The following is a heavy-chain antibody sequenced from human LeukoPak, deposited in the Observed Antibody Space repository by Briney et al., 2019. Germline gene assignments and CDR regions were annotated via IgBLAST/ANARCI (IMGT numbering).Heavy chain of an antibody. Sequence: PGGSLRLSCAASGFSFNNYAMSWVRQAPGKGLEWVSAITDSGGDTYHADSVKGRFTISRDNSKNTVYLQMNSLRVEDTAVYYCAKGGRGSRPYYFDFWGQEILVTVSS. CDR1: GFSFNNYA. V-gene: IGHV3-23*01. CDR2: ITDSGGDT. CDR3: AKGGRGSRPYYFDF. J-gene: IGHJ4*02. D-gene: IGHD3-10*01.